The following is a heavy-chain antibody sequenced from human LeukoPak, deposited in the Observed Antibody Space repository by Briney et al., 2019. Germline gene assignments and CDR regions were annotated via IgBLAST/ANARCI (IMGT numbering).Heavy chain of an antibody. V-gene: IGHV3-23*01. D-gene: IGHD3-16*01. CDR1: GFTFSSYA. Sequence: GGSLRLSCAASGFTFSSYAMSWVRQTPGKGLEWVSCISATGSSTYYADSVKGRFTISRDNSKNTLSLQMNRLRAEDTAVYYCAKDLDFDYVRMVDYWGQGTLVTVSS. CDR3: AKDLDFDYVRMVDY. CDR2: ISATGSST. J-gene: IGHJ4*02.